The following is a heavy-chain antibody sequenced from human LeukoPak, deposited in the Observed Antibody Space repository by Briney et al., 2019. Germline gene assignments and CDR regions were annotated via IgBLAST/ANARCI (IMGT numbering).Heavy chain of an antibody. Sequence: GGSLRLSRAASGFTFSEYYMSWIRQAPGKRLEWVSYIRSSSSYTNYADSVKGRFTISRDNAKNSLYLQMNSLRAEDTAVYYCARGYYDNSGYCFPFAFWGQRSLVTVSS. CDR3: ARGYYDNSGYCFPFAF. J-gene: IGHJ4*02. D-gene: IGHD3-22*01. CDR1: GFTFSEYY. V-gene: IGHV3-11*06. CDR2: IRSSSSYT.